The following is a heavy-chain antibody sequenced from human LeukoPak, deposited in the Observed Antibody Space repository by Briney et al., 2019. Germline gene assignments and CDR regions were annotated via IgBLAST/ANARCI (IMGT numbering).Heavy chain of an antibody. CDR2: ISFDGSNK. CDR1: GFTFSSYA. J-gene: IGHJ4*02. D-gene: IGHD1-26*01. V-gene: IGHV3-30*04. Sequence: TGGSLRLSCAASGFTFSSYAMHWVRQAPGKGLEWVAVISFDGSNKYYADSVKGRFTISRDNSKNTLYLQMNSLRAEDTAVYYCASGRQFRPNVGSTDYWGQGTLVTVSS. CDR3: ASGRQFRPNVGSTDY.